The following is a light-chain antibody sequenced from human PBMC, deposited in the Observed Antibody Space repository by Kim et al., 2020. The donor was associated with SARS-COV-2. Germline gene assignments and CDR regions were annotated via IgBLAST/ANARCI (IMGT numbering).Light chain of an antibody. CDR1: TGPVTSGYY. V-gene: IGLV7-43*01. J-gene: IGLJ3*02. CDR2: STS. CDR3: LIYYGGDRV. Sequence: QAVVTQEPSLTVSPGGTVTLTCASSTGPVTSGYYPNWFQQRPGQPPRALIYSTSNKYSWTPARFSGSLLGGKAALTLSGVQPEDEAEYYCLIYYGGDRVFGGGTKLTVL.